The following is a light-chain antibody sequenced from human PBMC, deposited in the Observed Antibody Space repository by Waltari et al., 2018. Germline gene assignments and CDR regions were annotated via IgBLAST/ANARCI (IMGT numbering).Light chain of an antibody. J-gene: IGLJ3*02. CDR1: ALPQQY. Sequence: SYELTQPPSVSVSPGQTARITCSADALPQQYAYWYQQKPGQAPVLVIYKDNERPSWIPERFSGSSSGTTVTLTISGVQAEDEADYYCQSADSSGTWVFGGGTKLTVL. V-gene: IGLV3-25*03. CDR3: QSADSSGTWV. CDR2: KDN.